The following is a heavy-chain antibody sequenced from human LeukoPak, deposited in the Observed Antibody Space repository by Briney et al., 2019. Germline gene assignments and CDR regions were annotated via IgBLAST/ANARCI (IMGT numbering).Heavy chain of an antibody. J-gene: IGHJ6*02. Sequence: LETLSLTCTVSGGSISSDYWSWIRQPPGKGLEWIGHIYYSGSTSYNPSLKSRVTISVDTSRIQFSLKVTSVTAADTAVYYCARVSQVGISPYYYYGMDVWGQGTTVTVSS. CDR1: GGSISSDY. D-gene: IGHD1-26*01. CDR3: ARVSQVGISPYYYYGMDV. V-gene: IGHV4-59*01. CDR2: IYYSGST.